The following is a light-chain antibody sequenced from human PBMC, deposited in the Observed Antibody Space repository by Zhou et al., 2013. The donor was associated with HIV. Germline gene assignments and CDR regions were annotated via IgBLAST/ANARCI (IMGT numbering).Light chain of an antibody. V-gene: IGKV1-6*01. CDR3: LQQHTYPWT. Sequence: IQMTQSPSTLSASVGDRVTITCRAGQDIRSDLGWYQKQPGKAPKLLIYAASRLQNGVTSRFSGSGYGTDFTLTIRSLQPEDVATYFCLQQHTYPWTFGQGTKVEI. J-gene: IGKJ1*01. CDR2: AAS. CDR1: QDIRSD.